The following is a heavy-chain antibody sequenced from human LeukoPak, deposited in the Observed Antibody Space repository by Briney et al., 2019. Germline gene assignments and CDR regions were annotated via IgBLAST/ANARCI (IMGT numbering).Heavy chain of an antibody. D-gene: IGHD5-12*01. CDR1: GGSFSGYY. CDR2: INHSGST. V-gene: IGHV4-34*01. J-gene: IGHJ3*02. CDR3: ARGLVLATDDAFDI. Sequence: PSETLSLTCAVYGGSFSGYYWSWIRQPPGEGLEWIGEINHSGSTDYNPSLKSRVTIPLDTSKNHFSLKLRSVTAADTALYFCARGLVLATDDAFDIWGQGTLVTVSS.